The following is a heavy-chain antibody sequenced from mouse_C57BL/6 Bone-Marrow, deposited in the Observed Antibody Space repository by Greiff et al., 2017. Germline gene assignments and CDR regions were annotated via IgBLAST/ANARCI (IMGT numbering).Heavy chain of an antibody. Sequence: QVQLQQPGAELVKPGASVKLSCKASGYTFTSYWMQWVKQRPGQGLEWIGKIDPSDSYTHYNQKFKGKATLTVDTSSSPAYMQLSSLTSEDSAVYYCAREEVHFDYWGQGTTLTVSS. CDR3: AREEVHFDY. CDR2: IDPSDSYT. V-gene: IGHV1-50*01. J-gene: IGHJ2*01. CDR1: GYTFTSYW.